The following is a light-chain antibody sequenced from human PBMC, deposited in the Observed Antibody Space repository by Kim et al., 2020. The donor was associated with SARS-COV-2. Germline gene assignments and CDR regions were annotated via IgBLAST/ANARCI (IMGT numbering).Light chain of an antibody. Sequence: SGSPGQTASINCSGDKWGDKYACWYQQKPGQSPVLVIYQDSKRPSGIPERFSGSNSGNTATLTISGTQAMDEADYYCQAWDSSTYVFGTGTKVTVL. CDR3: QAWDSSTYV. CDR1: KWGDKY. V-gene: IGLV3-1*01. CDR2: QDS. J-gene: IGLJ1*01.